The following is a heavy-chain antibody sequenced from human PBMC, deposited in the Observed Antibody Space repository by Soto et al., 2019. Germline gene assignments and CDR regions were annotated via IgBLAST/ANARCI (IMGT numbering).Heavy chain of an antibody. D-gene: IGHD3-3*01. Sequence: EVQLLESGGGLVQPGGSLRLSCAASGFTFSSYAMSWVRQAPGKGLEWVSAISGSGGSTYYADSVKGRFTISRDNAKNSLYLQMNSLRAEDTAVYYCARDFGVVSLYGMDVWGQGTTVTVSS. CDR2: ISGSGGST. CDR3: ARDFGVVSLYGMDV. J-gene: IGHJ6*02. CDR1: GFTFSSYA. V-gene: IGHV3-23*01.